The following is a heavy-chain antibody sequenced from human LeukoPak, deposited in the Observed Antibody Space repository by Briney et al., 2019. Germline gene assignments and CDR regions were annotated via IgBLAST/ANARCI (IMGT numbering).Heavy chain of an antibody. CDR1: GGSISSGGYS. V-gene: IGHV4-30-2*01. D-gene: IGHD2-2*01. CDR3: ARDLAYCSSTSCSYGMDV. CDR2: IYHSGST. Sequence: SETLSLTCAVSGGSISSGGYSWSWIRQPPGRGLEWIVYIYHSGSTYYNPSRKSRITISVDRSKNQFSLKLSSVTAADTAVYYCARDLAYCSSTSCSYGMDVWGQGTTVTVSS. J-gene: IGHJ6*02.